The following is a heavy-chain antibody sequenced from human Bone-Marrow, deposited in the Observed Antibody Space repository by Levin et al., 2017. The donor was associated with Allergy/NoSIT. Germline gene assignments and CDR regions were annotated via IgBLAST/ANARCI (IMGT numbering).Heavy chain of an antibody. D-gene: IGHD2-15*01. CDR1: GFTFSSYS. CDR3: ARAEGICSGGSCYSYYYDGMDV. Sequence: GGSLRLSCAASGFTFSSYSMNWVRQAPGKGLEWVSSISSSSSYIYYADSVKGRFTISRDNAKNSLYLQMNSLRAEDTAVYYCARAEGICSGGSCYSYYYDGMDVWGQGTTVTVSS. CDR2: ISSSSSYI. J-gene: IGHJ6*02. V-gene: IGHV3-21*01.